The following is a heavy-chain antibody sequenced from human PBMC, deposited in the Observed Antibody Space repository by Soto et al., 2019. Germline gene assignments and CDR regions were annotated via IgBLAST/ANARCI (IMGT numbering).Heavy chain of an antibody. J-gene: IGHJ4*02. Sequence: YWIGWVRQHPGKGLEWIGYIYYSGSTYYNPSLKSRLTISVDTSKNQFSLKLSSVTAADTAVYYCARANPTYYDSSGYYFFDYWGQGALVTVSS. CDR1: Y. CDR2: IYYSGST. V-gene: IGHV4-31*02. D-gene: IGHD3-22*01. CDR3: ARANPTYYDSSGYYFFDY.